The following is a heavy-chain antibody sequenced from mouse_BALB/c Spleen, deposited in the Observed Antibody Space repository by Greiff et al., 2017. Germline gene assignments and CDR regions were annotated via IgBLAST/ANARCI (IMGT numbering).Heavy chain of an antibody. CDR1: GFNIKDTY. D-gene: IGHD1-1*01. J-gene: IGHJ3*01. CDR3: AGPYYYGGGGLAY. Sequence: VQLQQSGAELVKPGASVKLSCTASGFNIKDTYMHWVKQRPEQGLEWIGRIDPANGNTKYDPKFQGKATITADTSSNTAYLQLSSLTSEDTAVYYWAGPYYYGGGGLAYWGQGTLVTVSA. V-gene: IGHV14-3*02. CDR2: IDPANGNT.